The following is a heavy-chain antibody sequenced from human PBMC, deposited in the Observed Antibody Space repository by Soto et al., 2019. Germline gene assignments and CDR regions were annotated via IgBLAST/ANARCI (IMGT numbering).Heavy chain of an antibody. D-gene: IGHD3-3*01. CDR2: ISGSGGST. CDR1: GFTFSSYA. V-gene: IGHV3-23*01. CDR3: AKWEFLEGLPPQFYGMDV. Sequence: PGGSLRLSCAASGFTFSSYAMSWVRQAPGKGLEWVSAISGSGGSTYYADSVKGRFTISRDNSKNTLYLQMNSLRAEDTAVYYCAKWEFLEGLPPQFYGMDVWGQGTTVTVSS. J-gene: IGHJ6*02.